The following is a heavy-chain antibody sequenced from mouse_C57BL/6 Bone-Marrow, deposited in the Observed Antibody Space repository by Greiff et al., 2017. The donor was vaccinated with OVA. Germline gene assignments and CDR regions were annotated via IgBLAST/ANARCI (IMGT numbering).Heavy chain of an antibody. CDR1: GYTFTDYY. CDR3: AREVWLRALY. Sequence: EVQLQQSGPELVKPGASVKISCKASGYTFTDYYMNWVKQSHGKSLEWIGAINPNNGGTSYNQKFKGKATLTVDKSSSTAYMELRSLTSEDSAVHYCAREVWLRALYWGQGTTLTVSS. J-gene: IGHJ2*01. V-gene: IGHV1-26*01. CDR2: INPNNGGT. D-gene: IGHD2-2*01.